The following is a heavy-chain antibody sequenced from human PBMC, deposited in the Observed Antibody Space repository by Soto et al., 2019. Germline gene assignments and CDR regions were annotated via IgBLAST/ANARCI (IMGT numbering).Heavy chain of an antibody. V-gene: IGHV4-59*01. D-gene: IGHD5-18*01. J-gene: IGHJ4*02. CDR1: GGSIRSYY. CDR2: IFYSGST. CDR3: ARGAADAAMVDS. Sequence: SETLSLTCTVSGGSIRSYYWTWIRQPPGKGLEWLGYIFYSGSTFYNPSLKSRVTISIHTSKSQFSLQLTSVTAADTAVYYCARGAADAAMVDSWGQGTLVTVSS.